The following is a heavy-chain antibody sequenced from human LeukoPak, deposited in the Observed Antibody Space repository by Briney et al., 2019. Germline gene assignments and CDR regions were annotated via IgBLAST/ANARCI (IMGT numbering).Heavy chain of an antibody. V-gene: IGHV3-53*01. Sequence: GGSLRLSCAASGFTVSSNYMSWVRQAPGKGLEWVSVIYSGGSTYYADSVRGRFTISRDNAKKSLYLQMDSLRAEDTAVYYCASGPLSRYGSGSYYKNWGQGTLVTVSS. D-gene: IGHD3-10*01. J-gene: IGHJ4*02. CDR1: GFTVSSNY. CDR2: IYSGGST. CDR3: ASGPLSRYGSGSYYKN.